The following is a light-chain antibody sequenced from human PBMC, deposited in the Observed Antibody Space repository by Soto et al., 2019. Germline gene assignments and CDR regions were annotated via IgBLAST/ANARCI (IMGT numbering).Light chain of an antibody. V-gene: IGKV3-20*01. CDR1: QSVSSSY. J-gene: IGKJ1*01. CDR2: GAS. Sequence: EIVLTQSPGTLSLSPGERDTLSCRASQSVSSSYLAWYQQKPGQAPRLLIYGASSRATGIPDRFSGSGSGTDFTLTISRLEPGDFAVYYCQQYGSSQTFGQGTKVDIK. CDR3: QQYGSSQT.